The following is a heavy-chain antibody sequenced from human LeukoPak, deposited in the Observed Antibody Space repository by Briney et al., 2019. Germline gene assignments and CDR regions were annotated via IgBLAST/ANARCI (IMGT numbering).Heavy chain of an antibody. D-gene: IGHD6-13*01. Sequence: SETLSLTCTVSGGSISSYYWSWIRQPAGKGLEWIGRIHTSGSTNYNPSLKSRVTISVDKSKNQFSLRLSSVTAADTAVYYCARVGLWQQLVRGSGAVPDSSYYYYLDVWGKGTTVTVSS. CDR1: GGSISSYY. J-gene: IGHJ6*03. V-gene: IGHV4-4*07. CDR3: ARVGLWQQLVRGSGAVPDSSYYYYLDV. CDR2: IHTSGST.